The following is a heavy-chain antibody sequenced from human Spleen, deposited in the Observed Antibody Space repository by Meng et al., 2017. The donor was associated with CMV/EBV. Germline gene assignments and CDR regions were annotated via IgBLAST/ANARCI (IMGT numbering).Heavy chain of an antibody. CDR3: ARGGVRKGGVDY. Sequence: SLKISCAASGFTFSSYFMHWVRQAPGKGLGWAALISYDGTDKYYEDSVKGRFTISRDNSKNTLYLQMNSLRVEDTAVYYCARGGVRKGGVDYWGQGTLVTVSS. V-gene: IGHV3-30-3*01. J-gene: IGHJ4*02. CDR1: GFTFSSYF. D-gene: IGHD3-10*01. CDR2: ISYDGTDK.